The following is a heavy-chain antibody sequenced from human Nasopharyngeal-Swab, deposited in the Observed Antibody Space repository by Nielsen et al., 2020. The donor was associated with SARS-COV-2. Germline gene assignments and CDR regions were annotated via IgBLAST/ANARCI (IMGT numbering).Heavy chain of an antibody. CDR2: MNPNSGNT. D-gene: IGHD6-13*01. V-gene: IGHV1-8*01. J-gene: IGHJ4*02. CDR1: GYTFTSYD. Sequence: ASVKVSCKASGYTFTSYDINWVRQATGQGLEWMGWMNPNSGNTGYAQKFQGRVTMTRNTSISTAYMELSSLRSEDTAVYYCVRGLDSGSWLDYWGQGTLVTVSS. CDR3: VRGLDSGSWLDY.